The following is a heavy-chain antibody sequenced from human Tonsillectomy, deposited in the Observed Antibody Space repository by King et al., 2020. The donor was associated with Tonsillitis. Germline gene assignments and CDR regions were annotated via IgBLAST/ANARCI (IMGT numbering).Heavy chain of an antibody. V-gene: IGHV3-30*18. CDR2: ISYDGSNE. D-gene: IGHD6-6*01. J-gene: IGHJ4*02. Sequence: QLVQSGGGVVQPGMSLRLSCAASGFNFNSYGMHWVRRAPGEGLEWGAVISYDGSNEYYADSVKGRFTISRDNSKNTLYLQMNSLRAEDTAVYYCAKSTTGGGSSVGAPDYWGQGTLVTVSS. CDR3: AKSTTGGGSSVGAPDY. CDR1: GFNFNSYG.